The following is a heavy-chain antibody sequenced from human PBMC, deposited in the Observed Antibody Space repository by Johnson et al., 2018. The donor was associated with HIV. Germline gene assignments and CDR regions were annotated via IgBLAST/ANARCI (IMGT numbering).Heavy chain of an antibody. D-gene: IGHD5-12*01. CDR1: EFTFSTYG. V-gene: IGHV3-30*02. CDR3: ARSDVDIVATILFDI. J-gene: IGHJ3*02. CDR2: IRYDGSNK. Sequence: QVQLVESGGGVVQPGGSLRLSCAASEFTFSTYGMHWVRQAPGKGLEWVAFIRYDGSNKYYADSVKGRFTISRDNSKNTLYLQMGSLRVEDMAVYYCARSDVDIVATILFDIWGQGTMVTVSS.